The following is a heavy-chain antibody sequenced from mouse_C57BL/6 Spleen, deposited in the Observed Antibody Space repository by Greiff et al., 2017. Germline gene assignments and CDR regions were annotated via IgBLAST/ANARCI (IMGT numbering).Heavy chain of an antibody. Sequence: VKLQESGAELVRPGTSVKVSCKASGYAFTNYLIEWVKQRPGQGLEWIGVINPGSGGTNYNEKFKGKATLTADKSSSTAYMQLSSLTSEDSAVYFCARDYYGSRGDYWGQGTTLTVSS. J-gene: IGHJ2*01. CDR2: INPGSGGT. CDR3: ARDYYGSRGDY. V-gene: IGHV1-54*01. D-gene: IGHD1-1*01. CDR1: GYAFTNYL.